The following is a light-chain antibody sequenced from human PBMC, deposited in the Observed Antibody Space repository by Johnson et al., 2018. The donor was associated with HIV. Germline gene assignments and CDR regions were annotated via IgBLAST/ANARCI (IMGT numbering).Light chain of an antibody. CDR3: GTWDSSLSDYV. Sequence: QSVLTKPPSVSAAPGQKVTISCSGSSSKIGNNYVSWYQQLPGTAPKLLIYDNNKRPSGIPDRFSGSKSGTSATLGITGLQTGDEADYYCGTWDSSLSDYVFGTGTKVTVL. J-gene: IGLJ1*01. V-gene: IGLV1-51*01. CDR1: SSKIGNNY. CDR2: DNN.